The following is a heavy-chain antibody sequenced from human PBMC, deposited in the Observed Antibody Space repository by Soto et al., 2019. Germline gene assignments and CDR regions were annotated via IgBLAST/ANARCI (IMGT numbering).Heavy chain of an antibody. V-gene: IGHV1-24*01. D-gene: IGHD3-3*01. CDR1: GYTLTELS. CDR2: FDPEDGET. CDR3: ATRIYFGGYDFWSGYPFDY. Sequence: ASVKVSCKVSGYTLTELSMHWVRQAPGKGLEWMGGFDPEDGETIYAQKFQGRVTMTEDTSTDTAYMELSSLRSEDTAVYYCATRIYFGGYDFWSGYPFDYWGQGTLVTVSS. J-gene: IGHJ4*02.